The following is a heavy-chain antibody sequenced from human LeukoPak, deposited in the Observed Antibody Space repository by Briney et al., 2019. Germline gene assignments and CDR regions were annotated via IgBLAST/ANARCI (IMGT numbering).Heavy chain of an antibody. CDR2: IRYDGSNQ. CDR1: GFTFSSYG. D-gene: IGHD1-1*01. V-gene: IGHV3-30*02. CDR3: ARDRSGAWNHFDY. J-gene: IGHJ4*02. Sequence: GGSLRLSCAASGFTFSSYGMHWVRQAPGKGLEWVAFIRYDGSNQYYADSVKGRFTISRDNSKNTLYLQMNSLRVEDTAVYYCARDRSGAWNHFDYWGQGTLVTVSS.